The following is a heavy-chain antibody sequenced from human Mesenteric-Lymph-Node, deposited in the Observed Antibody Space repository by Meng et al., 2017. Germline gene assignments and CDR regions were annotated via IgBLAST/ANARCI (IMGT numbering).Heavy chain of an antibody. D-gene: IGHD6-19*01. CDR1: VVSISSGDYS. Sequence: QLQLQESGPGLLKPSQTLSLICDASVVSISSGDYSWSWIRQPPGKGLEWIGNIYHSGHTYYNPSLKSRVTMSVDKSRNQFSLKLTSVTAADTAVFFCASARYSSGWGENYFDHWGQGALVTVSS. CDR2: IYHSGHT. V-gene: IGHV4-30-2*01. J-gene: IGHJ4*02. CDR3: ASARYSSGWGENYFDH.